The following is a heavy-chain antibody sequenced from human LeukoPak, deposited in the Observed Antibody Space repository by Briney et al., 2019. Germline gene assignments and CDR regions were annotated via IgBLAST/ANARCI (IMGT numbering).Heavy chain of an antibody. CDR2: IQYDGSNK. V-gene: IGHV3-30*02. Sequence: PGGSLRLSCAASGFTFSNYGMHWVRQAPGKGLEWVAFIQYDGSNKYYADSVKGRFTISRDNSKNTLYLQMNSLRAGDTALYYCANRYCSGGSCHRDYWGQGTLVTVS. CDR3: ANRYCSGGSCHRDY. CDR1: GFTFSNYG. J-gene: IGHJ4*02. D-gene: IGHD2-15*01.